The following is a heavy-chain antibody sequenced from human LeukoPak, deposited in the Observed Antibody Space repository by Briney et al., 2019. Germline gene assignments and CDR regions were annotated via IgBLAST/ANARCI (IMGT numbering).Heavy chain of an antibody. J-gene: IGHJ4*02. CDR1: GGSISSSSYY. CDR3: ARLPSDSSSKVDY. CDR2: IYYSGST. V-gene: IGHV4-39*01. Sequence: SETLSLTCTVSGGSISSSSYYWGWIRQPPGKGLEWIGSIYYSGSTYYNPSLKSRVTISVDTSKNQFSLKLSSVTAADTAVYYCARLPSDSSSKVDYWGQGTLVTVSS. D-gene: IGHD6-13*01.